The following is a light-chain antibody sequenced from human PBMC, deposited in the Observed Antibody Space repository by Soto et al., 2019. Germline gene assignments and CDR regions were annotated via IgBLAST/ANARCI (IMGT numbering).Light chain of an antibody. CDR1: PSLLHSNGYNY. CDR3: MQPLQSWT. CDR2: LGS. Sequence: IVMTQSPLSLPDTPGEPSSISCRPSPSLLHSNGYNYLDWYLQKPGQSPQLLIYLGSNRASGVPDRFSGSGSGTDFTLKISRVEAEDFGVYYCMQPLQSWTFGQGT. V-gene: IGKV2-28*01. J-gene: IGKJ1*01.